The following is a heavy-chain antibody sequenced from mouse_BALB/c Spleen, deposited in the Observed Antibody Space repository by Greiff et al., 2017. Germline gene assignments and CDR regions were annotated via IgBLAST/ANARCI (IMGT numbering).Heavy chain of an antibody. CDR3: ARDLGNYSVSSYAMDY. CDR2: ISYDGSN. J-gene: IGHJ4*01. CDR1: GYSITSGYY. D-gene: IGHD1-1*01. Sequence: EVQLQESGPGLVKPSQSLSLTCSVTGYSITSGYYWNWIRQFPGNKLEWMGYISYDGSNNYNPSLKNRISITRDTSKNQFFLKLNSVTTEEPATYYCARDLGNYSVSSYAMDYWGQGTSATVSS. V-gene: IGHV3-6*02.